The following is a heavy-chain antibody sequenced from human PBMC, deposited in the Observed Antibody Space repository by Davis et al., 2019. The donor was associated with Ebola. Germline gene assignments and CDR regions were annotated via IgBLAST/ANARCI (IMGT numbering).Heavy chain of an antibody. CDR2: MNPNSGNT. D-gene: IGHD1-26*01. CDR1: AGTFSSYD. Sequence: AASVKVSCKASAGTFSSYDINWVRQATGQGLEWMGWMNPNSGNTGYAQKFQGRVTMTRNTSISTAYMELSSLRSEDTAVYYCSGSYRTFDYWGQGTLVTVSS. J-gene: IGHJ4*02. V-gene: IGHV1-8*02. CDR3: SGSYRTFDY.